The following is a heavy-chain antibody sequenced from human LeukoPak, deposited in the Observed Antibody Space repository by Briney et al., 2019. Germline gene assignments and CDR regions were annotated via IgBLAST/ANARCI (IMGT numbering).Heavy chain of an antibody. CDR2: INPSDGST. D-gene: IGHD6-19*01. CDR3: ARELAGVDY. CDR1: GYTFTNYY. V-gene: IGHV1-46*01. J-gene: IGHJ4*02. Sequence: ASVKVSCKASGYTFTNYYMHWVRQAPGQGLEWMGMINPSDGSTRYAQKFQGRVTMTRDTSTSTVYMEVRSLRSEDTAVYYCARELAGVDYWGQGTLVTVSS.